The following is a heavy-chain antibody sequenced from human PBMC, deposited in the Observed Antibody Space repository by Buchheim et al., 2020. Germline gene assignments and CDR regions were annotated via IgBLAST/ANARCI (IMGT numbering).Heavy chain of an antibody. J-gene: IGHJ5*02. D-gene: IGHD1-26*01. CDR3: ARTGVGWFDP. Sequence: QLQLQESGPGLVKPSETLSLTCTVSGGSISSSSYYWGWIRQPPGQGLEWIGSIYYSGSTYYNPSLKSRVTISVDTSKNQFSLKLSSVTAADTAVYYCARTGVGWFDPWGQGTL. V-gene: IGHV4-39*01. CDR2: IYYSGST. CDR1: GGSISSSSYY.